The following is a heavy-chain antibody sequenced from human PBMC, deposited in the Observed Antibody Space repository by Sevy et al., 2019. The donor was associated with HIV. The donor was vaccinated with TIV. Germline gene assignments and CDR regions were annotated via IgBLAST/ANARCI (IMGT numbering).Heavy chain of an antibody. CDR3: AKLSGYSSSWSYFDY. Sequence: GGSLRLSCAASGFTFSSYSMNWVRQAPGKGLEWVSYISSSTIYYADSVKGRFTISRENAKNSLYLQMNSLRAEDTAVYYCAKLSGYSSSWSYFDYWGQGTLVTVSS. J-gene: IGHJ4*02. V-gene: IGHV3-48*01. CDR1: GFTFSSYS. CDR2: ISSSTI. D-gene: IGHD6-13*01.